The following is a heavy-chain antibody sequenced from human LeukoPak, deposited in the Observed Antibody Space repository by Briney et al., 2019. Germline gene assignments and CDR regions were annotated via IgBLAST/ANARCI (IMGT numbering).Heavy chain of an antibody. Sequence: SETLSLTCTVSGGSISSYYWSWIRQPPGKGLEWIGYIYYSGSTNYNPSLKSRVTISVDTSKNQFSLKLNSVTAADTAVYYCARQTTSAVGATSFDYWGQGTLVTVSS. J-gene: IGHJ4*02. CDR3: ARQTTSAVGATSFDY. CDR1: GGSISSYY. D-gene: IGHD1-26*01. V-gene: IGHV4-59*08. CDR2: IYYSGST.